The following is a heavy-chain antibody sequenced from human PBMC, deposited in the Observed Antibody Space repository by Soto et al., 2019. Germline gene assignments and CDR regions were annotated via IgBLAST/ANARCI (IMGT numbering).Heavy chain of an antibody. CDR2: IYYRGST. V-gene: IGHV4-31*03. D-gene: IGHD3-16*02. CDR3: ATYDYVCGSYRPTTPRRAFEI. Sequence: QVQLQESGPGLVKPSQTLSLTCTVSGGSISSGGYYWSWIRQHPGKGLEWIGYIYYRGSTYYNPSLKSRVTVSVDTSKRQFSLKLSSVAASDTAVYYCATYDYVCGSYRPTTPRRAFEIWGQGTMVTVSS. J-gene: IGHJ3*02. CDR1: GGSISSGGYY.